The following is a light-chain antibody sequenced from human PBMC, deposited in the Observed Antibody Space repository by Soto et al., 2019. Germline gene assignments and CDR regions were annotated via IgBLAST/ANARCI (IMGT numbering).Light chain of an antibody. V-gene: IGKV1-39*01. CDR2: AAS. CDR1: QRIRNY. CDR3: QQSYSSIT. J-gene: IGKJ5*01. Sequence: DVQMTQSPSSLSASVGDRVTITCRASQRIRNYLNWYQQKPGKAPKLLIYAASSLQSGVPSRFSGSGSGTDFTLTISSLQPEDFATYYCQQSYSSITFGQGTRLEIK.